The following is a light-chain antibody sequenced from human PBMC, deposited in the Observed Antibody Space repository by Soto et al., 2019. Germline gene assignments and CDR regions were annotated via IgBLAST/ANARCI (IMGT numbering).Light chain of an antibody. CDR2: GAS. J-gene: IGKJ5*01. Sequence: EIVLTQYPGTLSLSPGERATLSCRASQSVSSSYLAWYQQKPGQAPRLLIYGASSRATGIPDRFSGSGSGTDFTLTISRLEPEDFAVYYCQQYGSSRTFGQGTRLEIK. CDR1: QSVSSSY. V-gene: IGKV3-20*01. CDR3: QQYGSSRT.